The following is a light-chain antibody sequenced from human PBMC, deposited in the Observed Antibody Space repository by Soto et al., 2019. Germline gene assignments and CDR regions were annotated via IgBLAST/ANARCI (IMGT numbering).Light chain of an antibody. CDR3: QQYYNYST. CDR2: DAS. CDR1: QSISSW. Sequence: DIPMTQSPSTLSASVGDRVTITCRASQSISSWLAWYQQKPGKAPKLLIYDASSLESGVPSRFSGSGSGTEFTLTISSLQPDDFATYYCQQYYNYSTFGQGTKVEVK. J-gene: IGKJ1*01. V-gene: IGKV1-5*01.